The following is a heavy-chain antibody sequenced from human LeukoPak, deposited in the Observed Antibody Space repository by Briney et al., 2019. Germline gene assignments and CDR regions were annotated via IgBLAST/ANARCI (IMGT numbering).Heavy chain of an antibody. Sequence: RGSLRLSCAASGFTFSSYAMSWVRQAPGKGLEWVSAISGSGGSTYYADSVKGRFTISRDNSKNTLYLQMNSLRAEDTAVYYCAKTMVRGVGTTATQPSWGQGTLVTVSS. V-gene: IGHV3-23*01. CDR3: AKTMVRGVGTTATQPS. J-gene: IGHJ4*02. CDR2: ISGSGGST. CDR1: GFTFSSYA. D-gene: IGHD3-10*01.